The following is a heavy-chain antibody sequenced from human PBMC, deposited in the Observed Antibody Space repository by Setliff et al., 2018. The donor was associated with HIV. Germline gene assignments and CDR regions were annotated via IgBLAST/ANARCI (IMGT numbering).Heavy chain of an antibody. CDR1: GFFFSDHY. J-gene: IGHJ1*01. CDR2: ISFSGNTI. D-gene: IGHD3-22*01. V-gene: IGHV3-11*04. Sequence: PGGSLRLSCAVSGFFFSDHYMSWIRQAPGKGLEWVSYISFSGNTIYYRDSVRGRFTIARDNARNSLYLQVNTLRAEDTAVYYCARGRHYDNSGYYRGYFQNWGQGTLVTVSS. CDR3: ARGRHYDNSGYYRGYFQN.